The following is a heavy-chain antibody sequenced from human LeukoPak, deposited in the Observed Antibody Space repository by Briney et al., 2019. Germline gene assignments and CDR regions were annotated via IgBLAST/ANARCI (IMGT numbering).Heavy chain of an antibody. CDR2: ISSSSSYI. Sequence: GGSLRLSCAASGFTFSSYSMTWARQAPGKGLEWVSSISSSSSYIYYADSVKGRFTISRDNAKNSLYLQMNSLRAEDTAVYYCASARAYYFDYWGQGTLVTVSS. J-gene: IGHJ4*02. V-gene: IGHV3-21*01. D-gene: IGHD3-10*01. CDR3: ASARAYYFDY. CDR1: GFTFSSYS.